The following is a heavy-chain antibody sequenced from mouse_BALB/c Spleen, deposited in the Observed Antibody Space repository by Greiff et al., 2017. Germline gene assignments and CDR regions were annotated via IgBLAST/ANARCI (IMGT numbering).Heavy chain of an antibody. CDR1: GYTFTDYN. J-gene: IGHJ3*01. CDR2: IYPYNGGT. CDR3: ANYYGSSPFAY. V-gene: IGHV1S29*02. D-gene: IGHD1-1*01. Sequence: EVKLQQSGPELVKPGASVKISCKASGYTFTDYNMHWVKQSHGKSLEWIGYIYPYNGGTGYNQKFKSKATLTVDNSSSTAYMELRSLTSEDSAVYYCANYYGSSPFAYWGQGTLVTVSA.